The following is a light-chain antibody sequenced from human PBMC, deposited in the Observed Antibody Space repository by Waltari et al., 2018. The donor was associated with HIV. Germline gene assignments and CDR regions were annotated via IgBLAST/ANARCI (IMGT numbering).Light chain of an antibody. V-gene: IGKV1-5*03. CDR2: RAS. J-gene: IGKJ5*01. CDR3: QHYDTYPIS. CDR1: QSISSW. Sequence: DIQMTQSPSTLSASVGDRVTITCRASQSISSWLAWYQQIPGKAPKLLIYRASILQSGVPSRCSGSGSGTEFTLTINSLQPDDFATYYCQHYDTYPISFGQGTRLEI.